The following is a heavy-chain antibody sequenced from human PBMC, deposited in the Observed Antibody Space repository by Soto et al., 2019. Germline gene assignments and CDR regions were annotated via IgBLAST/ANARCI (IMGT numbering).Heavy chain of an antibody. CDR1: GGSSSSSGRY. CDR2: IYYSGST. CDR3: ADRTAMVNHDAFDI. J-gene: IGHJ3*02. D-gene: IGHD5-18*01. V-gene: IGHV4-39*01. Sequence: PSETLSLACTVSGGSSSSSGRYWGWLRQPPGKGLGWIGSIYYSGSTYYNPSLKSRVTISVDTSKNQFSLKLSSVTAADTAVYYCADRTAMVNHDAFDIWGQGTMVT.